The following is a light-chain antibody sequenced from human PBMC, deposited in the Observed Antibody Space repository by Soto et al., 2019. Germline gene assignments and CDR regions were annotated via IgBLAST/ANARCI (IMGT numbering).Light chain of an antibody. J-gene: IGKJ4*01. CDR1: ERISSSL. Sequence: EIVLTQSPGTLSLSPGERATLSCRASERISSSLLVWYQQKPGQAPRLLIYGASSRATGIPDRFSGSGSGTEFTLTISSLQPEDFATYYCLHHNSYRHTFGEGTKVDIK. CDR2: GAS. V-gene: IGKV3-20*01. CDR3: LHHNSYRHT.